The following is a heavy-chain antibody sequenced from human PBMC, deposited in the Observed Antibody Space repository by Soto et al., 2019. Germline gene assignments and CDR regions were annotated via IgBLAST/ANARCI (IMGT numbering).Heavy chain of an antibody. CDR3: GSRPDSSSWPFDY. J-gene: IGHJ4*02. V-gene: IGHV3-21*01. Sequence: SGRPLRLPCAASGFTFSSYSMNWVRQAPGKGLEWVSSISSSSSYIYYADSVKGRFTISRDNAKNSLYLQMNSLRAEDTAVYYCGSRPDSSSWPFDYWGQGTLVTVSS. CDR2: ISSSSSYI. D-gene: IGHD6-13*01. CDR1: GFTFSSYS.